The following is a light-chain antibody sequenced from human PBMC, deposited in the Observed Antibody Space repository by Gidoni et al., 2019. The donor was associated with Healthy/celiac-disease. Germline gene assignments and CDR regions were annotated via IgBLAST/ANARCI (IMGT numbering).Light chain of an antibody. J-gene: IGKJ4*01. V-gene: IGKV2-28*01. CDR2: LGS. Sequence: DIVMTQSPLSLPVTPGAPASISCRSSQSLLHSNGYNYLDWYLQKPGQSPQLLIYLGSNRASGVPDRFSGSGSGTDFTLKISRVEAEDVGVYYCMQDLQTPLTFGGGTKVEIK. CDR3: MQDLQTPLT. CDR1: QSLLHSNGYNY.